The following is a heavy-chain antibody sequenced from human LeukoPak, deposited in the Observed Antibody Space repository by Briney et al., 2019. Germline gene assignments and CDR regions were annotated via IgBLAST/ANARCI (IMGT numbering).Heavy chain of an antibody. CDR1: GDSVSSNSTA. CDR3: ANSKPMWNDAFDI. V-gene: IGHV6-1*01. J-gene: IGHJ3*02. D-gene: IGHD1-1*01. Sequence: SQTLSLTCAISGDSVSSNSTAWNWIRQSPSRGLEWLGRTYYRSRWYNDYAVSVKSRITINPDTSKNQLSLQVNSVTPEDTAVYYCANSKPMWNDAFDIWGQGTMVTVSS. CDR2: TYYRSRWYN.